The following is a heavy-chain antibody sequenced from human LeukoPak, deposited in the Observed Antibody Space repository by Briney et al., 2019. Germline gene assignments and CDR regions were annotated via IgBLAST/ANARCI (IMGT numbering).Heavy chain of an antibody. CDR2: IRYDGSDK. V-gene: IGHV3-30*02. CDR1: GFIFSSLC. J-gene: IGHJ6*03. Sequence: GGSLSLSCAVSGFIFSSLCMHWVRQAPGKGLEWVAFIRYDGSDKYYTDSVKGRFTISRDNSKNTLYLQMNSLRAEDTAVYYRAKDQVRDNSGYYYYYYYMDVWGKGTTVTISS. D-gene: IGHD3-22*01. CDR3: AKDQVRDNSGYYYYYYYMDV.